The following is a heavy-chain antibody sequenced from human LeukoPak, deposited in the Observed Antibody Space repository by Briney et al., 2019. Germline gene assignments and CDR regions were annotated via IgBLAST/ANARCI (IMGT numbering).Heavy chain of an antibody. CDR3: AKGWHYDSSGTFDY. Sequence: GGSLRLSCAASGFTFSSYGMHWVRQAPGKGLEWVAFIRYDGSNKYYADSVKGRFTISRDNSKNTLYLQMNSLRAEDTAVYYCAKGWHYDSSGTFDYWGQGTLVTVSS. V-gene: IGHV3-30*02. J-gene: IGHJ4*02. CDR2: IRYDGSNK. D-gene: IGHD3-22*01. CDR1: GFTFSSYG.